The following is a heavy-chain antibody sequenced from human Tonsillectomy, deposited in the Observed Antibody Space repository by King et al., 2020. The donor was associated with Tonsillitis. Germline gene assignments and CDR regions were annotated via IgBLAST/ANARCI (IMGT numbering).Heavy chain of an antibody. CDR2: INHSGST. V-gene: IGHV4-34*01. CDR3: ARAPNWGWARDYYYGMDV. J-gene: IGHJ6*02. D-gene: IGHD7-27*01. CDR1: GGSFSGYY. Sequence: VQLQQWGAGLLKPSETLSLTCAVYGGSFSGYYWSWIRQPPGKGPEWIGEINHSGSTNYNPSLKSRVTISVDTSKNQFSLKLSSVTAADTAVYYCARAPNWGWARDYYYGMDVWGQGTTVTVSS.